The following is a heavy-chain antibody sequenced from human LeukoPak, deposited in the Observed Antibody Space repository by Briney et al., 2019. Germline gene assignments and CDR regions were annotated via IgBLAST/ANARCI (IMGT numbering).Heavy chain of an antibody. J-gene: IGHJ6*02. CDR3: ARVVTGNV. CDR1: GGSISSSDYY. V-gene: IGHV4-30-4*01. D-gene: IGHD1-20*01. CDR2: INHSGST. Sequence: SQTLSLTCSVSGGSISSSDYYWSWIRQPPGKGLEWIGEINHSGSTNYNPSLKSRVTISVDTSKNQFSLKLSSVTAADTAVYYCARVVTGNVWGQGTTVTVSS.